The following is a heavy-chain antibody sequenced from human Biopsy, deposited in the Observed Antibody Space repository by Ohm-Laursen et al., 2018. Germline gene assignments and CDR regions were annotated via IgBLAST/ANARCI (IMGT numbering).Heavy chain of an antibody. CDR2: IYSNGST. CDR3: ARDEGLLRAFDI. Sequence: GTLSLTCTVSGGSISGHFWSWVRQPAGKGLEWIGRIYSNGSTNYNPSLKSRVSMSVDTSTNHFSLNLTSVTAADTAVYYCARDEGLLRAFDIWGQGTLGTVSS. J-gene: IGHJ3*02. V-gene: IGHV4-4*07. CDR1: GGSISGHF. D-gene: IGHD1-26*01.